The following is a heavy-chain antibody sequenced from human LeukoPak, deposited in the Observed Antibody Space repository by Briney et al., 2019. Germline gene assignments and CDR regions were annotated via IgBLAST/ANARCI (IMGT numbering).Heavy chain of an antibody. CDR3: AKGGYTYGYGGYFDL. D-gene: IGHD5-18*01. CDR1: AFTFSNYG. CDR2: ISYDGSNE. V-gene: IGHV3-30*18. J-gene: IGHJ2*01. Sequence: GGSLRLSCAASAFTFSNYGMHWVRQAPGKGLECVAGISYDGSNEYYADSVKGRFTISRDNSKNTLDLQMSGLRSEDSAVYYCAKGGYTYGYGGYFDLWGRGTPVTASS.